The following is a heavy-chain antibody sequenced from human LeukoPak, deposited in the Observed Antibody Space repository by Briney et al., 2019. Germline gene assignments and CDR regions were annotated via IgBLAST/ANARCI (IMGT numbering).Heavy chain of an antibody. CDR3: AKDMVSDSYGHFLYYCYYGMDV. CDR2: ISYDGSNK. Sequence: GRSLRLSCAASGFTFSSYGMHWVRQAPGKGLEWVAVISYDGSNKYYADSVKGRFTISRDNSKNTLYLQMNSLRAEDTAVYYCAKDMVSDSYGHFLYYCYYGMDVWGQGTTVTVSS. V-gene: IGHV3-30*18. CDR1: GFTFSSYG. J-gene: IGHJ6*02. D-gene: IGHD5-18*01.